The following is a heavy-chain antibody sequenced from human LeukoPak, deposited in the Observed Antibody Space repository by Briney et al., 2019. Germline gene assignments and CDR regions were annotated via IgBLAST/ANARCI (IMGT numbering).Heavy chain of an antibody. Sequence: SQTLSLTCAISGDSVSSNSVAWNWIRQSPSRGLEGLGRTCYRSKWYIDYADSVKSRIIINPDTSKNQFSLQLSYVTPEDTGVYYCARGYDYSPYGMDVWGQGTTVTVSS. CDR1: GDSVSSNSVA. J-gene: IGHJ6*02. CDR3: ARGYDYSPYGMDV. V-gene: IGHV6-1*01. CDR2: TCYRSKWYI. D-gene: IGHD4-11*01.